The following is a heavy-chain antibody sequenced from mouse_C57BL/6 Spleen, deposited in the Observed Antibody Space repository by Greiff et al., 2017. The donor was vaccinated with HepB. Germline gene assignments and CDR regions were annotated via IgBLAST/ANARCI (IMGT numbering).Heavy chain of an antibody. CDR1: GFNIKDDY. D-gene: IGHD1-1*01. CDR3: TRLGYYGSSSGFAY. CDR2: IDPENGDT. V-gene: IGHV14-4*01. J-gene: IGHJ3*01. Sequence: EVQLVESGAELVRPGASVKLSCTASGFNIKDDYMHWVKQRPEQGLEWIGWIDPENGDTEYASKFQGKATITADTSSNTAYLQLSSLTSEDTAVYYCTRLGYYGSSSGFAYWGQGTLVTVSA.